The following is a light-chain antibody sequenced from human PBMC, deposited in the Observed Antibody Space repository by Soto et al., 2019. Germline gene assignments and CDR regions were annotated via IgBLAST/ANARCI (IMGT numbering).Light chain of an antibody. J-gene: IGLJ2*01. CDR1: SSDVAIYNY. CDR2: DVS. V-gene: IGLV2-11*01. CDR3: CSYVGSYVL. Sequence: QSALTQPRSVSGSPGQSVTISCTGTSSDVAIYNYVSWYQHHPGKAPKPMIYDVSKRPSGVPDRFSGSKSDNTASLTISGLQAGDEADYYCCSYVGSYVLFGGGTKLTVL.